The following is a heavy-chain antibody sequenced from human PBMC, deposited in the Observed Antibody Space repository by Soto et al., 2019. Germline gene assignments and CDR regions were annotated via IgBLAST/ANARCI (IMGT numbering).Heavy chain of an antibody. Sequence: SVKVSCKASGGTFSSYAISWVRQAPGQGLEWMGGIIPIFGTANYAQKFQGRVTITADESTSTAYMELSSLRSEDTAVYYCAPSLGVTVGSWYDPWGQGTLVTVSS. CDR1: GGTFSSYA. CDR2: IIPIFGTA. V-gene: IGHV1-69*13. J-gene: IGHJ5*02. CDR3: APSLGVTVGSWYDP. D-gene: IGHD3-10*01.